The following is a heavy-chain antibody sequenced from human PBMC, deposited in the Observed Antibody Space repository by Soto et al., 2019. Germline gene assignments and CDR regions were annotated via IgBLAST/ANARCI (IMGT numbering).Heavy chain of an antibody. CDR3: VKTGRFGQLVPSDY. D-gene: IGHD6-6*01. J-gene: IGHJ4*02. V-gene: IGHV3-64D*06. Sequence: GSLRLSCSASEFTFSSYFMYWVRQAPGKGLEYVSTISSNGGSTYYADSVKGRFTISRDNSKNTLYLQMSSLRAEDTAVYYCVKTGRFGQLVPSDYWGLGTLVTVSS. CDR2: ISSNGGST. CDR1: EFTFSSYF.